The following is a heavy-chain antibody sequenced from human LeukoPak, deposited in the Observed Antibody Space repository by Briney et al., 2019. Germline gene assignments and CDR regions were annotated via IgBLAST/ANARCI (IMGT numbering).Heavy chain of an antibody. CDR3: ARGGNYDYVWGSYRYTYDY. D-gene: IGHD3-16*02. V-gene: IGHV3-21*04. Sequence: PGGSLRLSCAASGFTFSSYSMNWVRQAPGKGLEWVSSISSSSSYIYYADSVKGRFTISRDNAKNSLYLQMNSLRAEDTAVYYCARGGNYDYVWGSYRYTYDYWGQGTLVTVSS. CDR1: GFTFSSYS. J-gene: IGHJ4*02. CDR2: ISSSSSYI.